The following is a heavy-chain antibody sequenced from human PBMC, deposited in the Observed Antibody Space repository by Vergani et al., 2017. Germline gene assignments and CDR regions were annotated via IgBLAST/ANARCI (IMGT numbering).Heavy chain of an antibody. J-gene: IGHJ2*01. V-gene: IGHV4-39*07. CDR1: GGSISSSSYY. CDR2: IYYSGRT. CDR3: ARAYYYDSSGYNRGYWYFDL. Sequence: QLQLQESGPGLVKPSETLSLTCTVSGGSISSSSYYWGWIRQPPGKGLEWIGSIYYSGRTYYTPSLKSRVTISVDTSKNQFSLKLSSVTAADTAVYYCARAYYYDSSGYNRGYWYFDLWGRGTLVTVSS. D-gene: IGHD3-22*01.